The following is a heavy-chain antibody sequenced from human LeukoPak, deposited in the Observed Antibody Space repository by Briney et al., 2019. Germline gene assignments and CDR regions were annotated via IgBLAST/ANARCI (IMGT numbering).Heavy chain of an antibody. CDR2: LTFSGGST. CDR3: AKGRTEYAYTSDALDV. Sequence: GGFLRLSCAASGFTFSIYAMSWVRQAPGKGLEWVSTLTFSGGSTYYADSVKGRFTISRDNSKNTLYLQMNSLRAEDTAVYYCAKGRTEYAYTSDALDVWGHGTMITVSS. J-gene: IGHJ3*01. D-gene: IGHD2-2*02. CDR1: GFTFSIYA. V-gene: IGHV3-23*01.